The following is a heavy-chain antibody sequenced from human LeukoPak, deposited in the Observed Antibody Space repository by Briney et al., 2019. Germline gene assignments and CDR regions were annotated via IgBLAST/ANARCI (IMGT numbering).Heavy chain of an antibody. CDR2: INPSGSST. Sequence: ASVKVSCKASGYSFTSHYMHWVRQAPGQGLEWLGLINPSGSSTLYAQKFQGRVTMTRDMSTTTDYMELSSLRSEDTAVYYCARVRDGYNDAYDIWGQGAMVTVPS. J-gene: IGHJ3*02. V-gene: IGHV1-46*01. CDR1: GYSFTSHY. D-gene: IGHD5-24*01. CDR3: ARVRDGYNDAYDI.